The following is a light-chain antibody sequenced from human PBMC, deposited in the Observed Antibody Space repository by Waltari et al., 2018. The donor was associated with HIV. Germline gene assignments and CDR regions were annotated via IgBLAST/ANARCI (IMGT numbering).Light chain of an antibody. V-gene: IGKV1-5*03. J-gene: IGKJ2*01. Sequence: DIHMTQSPSTLSASVGDRVTITCRASQSISDWLAWYQQKPGKAPKLLIHKASTLQSGVPSRFSGSGSGTEFTLTISSLQPDDFATYYCQQYNSDSYTFGQGTRLDIK. CDR2: KAS. CDR1: QSISDW. CDR3: QQYNSDSYT.